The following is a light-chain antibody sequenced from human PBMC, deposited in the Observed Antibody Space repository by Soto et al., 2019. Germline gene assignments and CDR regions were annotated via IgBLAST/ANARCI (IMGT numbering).Light chain of an antibody. CDR1: QSVSTY. CDR2: DAS. Sequence: EIVLTQSPATLSLSPGERATLSCRASQSVSTYLAWYQQKPGQAPRLLIYDASNRATGIPARFSGSGSATNFTLTISSLEPEDGAVYYCQHRNMWPPGAAFCGGTKVDIK. CDR3: QHRNMWPPGAA. J-gene: IGKJ4*01. V-gene: IGKV3-11*01.